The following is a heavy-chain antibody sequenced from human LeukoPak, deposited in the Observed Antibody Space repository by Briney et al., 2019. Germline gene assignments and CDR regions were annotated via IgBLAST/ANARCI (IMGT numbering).Heavy chain of an antibody. CDR2: INHSGST. CDR1: GFTFSTFA. Sequence: GSLRLSCAASGFTFSTFAMIWVRQPPGKGLEWIGEINHSGSTNYNPSLKSRVTISVDTSKNQFSLKLSSVTAADTAVYYCARLYSGSYIYWGQGTLVTVSS. CDR3: ARLYSGSYIY. J-gene: IGHJ4*02. V-gene: IGHV4-34*01. D-gene: IGHD1-26*01.